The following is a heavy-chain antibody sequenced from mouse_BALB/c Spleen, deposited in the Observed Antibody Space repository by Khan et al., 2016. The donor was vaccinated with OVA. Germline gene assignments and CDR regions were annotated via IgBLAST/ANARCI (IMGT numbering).Heavy chain of an antibody. CDR1: GYTFTSYT. Sequence: VQLQESGAELVRPGASVKMSCKASGYTFTSYTMHWVKQRPGQELEWIVYINPSNDYTNYNQKFKDNATLTADKSSSTAYMQQSSLTSEDSAVYYCARDGAYYRYHGWFAYWGHGTLVTVSA. CDR2: INPSNDYT. J-gene: IGHJ3*01. D-gene: IGHD2-14*01. CDR3: ARDGAYYRYHGWFAY. V-gene: IGHV1-4*01.